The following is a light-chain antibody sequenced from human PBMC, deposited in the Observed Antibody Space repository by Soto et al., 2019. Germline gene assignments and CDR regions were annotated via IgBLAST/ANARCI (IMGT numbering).Light chain of an antibody. V-gene: IGKV3-15*01. CDR2: DAS. J-gene: IGKJ1*01. CDR3: QRYDHWPPWT. CDR1: QSVSRY. Sequence: EILMTQSPATLSLSPGEGATLSCTVSQSVSRYLAWYQQKPGQAPRLLIYDASIRATGIPVRFSGSGSGTEFTLTISNLQSEDFAVYYCQRYDHWPPWTFCQGTKVDVK.